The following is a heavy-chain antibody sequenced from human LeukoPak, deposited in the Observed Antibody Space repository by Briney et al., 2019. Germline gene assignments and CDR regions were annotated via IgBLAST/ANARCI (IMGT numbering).Heavy chain of an antibody. V-gene: IGHV4-61*02. D-gene: IGHD6-13*01. CDR2: IYTSGST. CDR3: ARENSSLDY. J-gene: IGHJ4*02. Sequence: SETLSLTCTVSGGSISSGSCYWSWIRQPAGKGLEWIGRIYTSGSTNYNPSLKSRVTISVDTSKNQFSLKLSSVTAADTAVYYCARENSSLDYWGQGTLVTVSS. CDR1: GGSISSGSCY.